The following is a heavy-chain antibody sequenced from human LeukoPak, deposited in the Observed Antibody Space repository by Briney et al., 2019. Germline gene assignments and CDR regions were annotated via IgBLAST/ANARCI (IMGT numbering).Heavy chain of an antibody. D-gene: IGHD4-17*01. CDR1: GYTFTGYY. CDR2: INPNSGGT. J-gene: IGHJ4*02. Sequence: ASVKVSCKASGYTFTGYYMHWVRQAPGQGLEWMGWINPNSGGTNYAQKFQGRVTMTRDTSISTDYMELSRLRSDDTAVYYCARAYYGDYEFDYWGQGTLVTVSS. V-gene: IGHV1-2*02. CDR3: ARAYYGDYEFDY.